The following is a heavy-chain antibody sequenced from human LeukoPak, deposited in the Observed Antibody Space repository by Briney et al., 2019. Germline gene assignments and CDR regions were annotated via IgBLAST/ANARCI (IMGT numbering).Heavy chain of an antibody. V-gene: IGHV5-51*01. Sequence: GESLKISCTGSGYSFTNYWIGWVRHMPRKGLGRIGIIHPGDADTRYSTSFQGQVTTSADKSISTAYLQWSSLKASDTAMYYCARHFGSSWNWFDPWGQGTLVTVSS. D-gene: IGHD6-13*01. CDR1: GYSFTNYW. CDR3: ARHFGSSWNWFDP. J-gene: IGHJ5*02. CDR2: IHPGDADT.